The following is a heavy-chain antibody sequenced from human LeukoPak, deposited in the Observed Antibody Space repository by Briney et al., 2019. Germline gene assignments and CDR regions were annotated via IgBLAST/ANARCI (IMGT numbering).Heavy chain of an antibody. CDR3: ARTTVTRIIDY. J-gene: IGHJ4*02. Sequence: ASVKVSCKASGYTFTSYYMHWVRQAPGQGLEWMGIINPSGGSTSYAQKFQGRVTMTRDTSTSTVYMELSRLRSDDTAVYYCARTTVTRIIDYWGQGTLVTVSS. V-gene: IGHV1-46*01. CDR1: GYTFTSYY. D-gene: IGHD4-17*01. CDR2: INPSGGST.